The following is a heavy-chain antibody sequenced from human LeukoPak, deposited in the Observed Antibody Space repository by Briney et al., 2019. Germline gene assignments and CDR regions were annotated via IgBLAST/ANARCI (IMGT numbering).Heavy chain of an antibody. CDR2: IYTSGST. Sequence: PSQTLSLTCTVSGGSISSGSYYWSWIRQPAGKGLEWIGRIYTSGSTNYNPSLKSRVTISVDTSKNQFSLKLSSVTAADTVVYYCARDRYYYMDVWGKGTTVTVSS. CDR1: GGSISSGSYY. J-gene: IGHJ6*03. V-gene: IGHV4-61*02. CDR3: ARDRYYYMDV.